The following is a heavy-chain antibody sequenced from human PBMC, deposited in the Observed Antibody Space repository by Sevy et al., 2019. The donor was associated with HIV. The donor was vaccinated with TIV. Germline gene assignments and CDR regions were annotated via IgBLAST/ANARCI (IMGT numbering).Heavy chain of an antibody. CDR2: IYYSGST. J-gene: IGHJ4*02. Sequence: SETLSLTCTVSGGSISSGDCYWSWIRQPPGKGLEWIGYIYYSGSTYYNPSLKSRVTISVDTSKNQFSLKLSSVTAADTAVYYCASLSYYDFWSGYYRYWGQGTLVTVSS. CDR1: GGSISSGDCY. D-gene: IGHD3-3*01. CDR3: ASLSYYDFWSGYYRY. V-gene: IGHV4-30-4*01.